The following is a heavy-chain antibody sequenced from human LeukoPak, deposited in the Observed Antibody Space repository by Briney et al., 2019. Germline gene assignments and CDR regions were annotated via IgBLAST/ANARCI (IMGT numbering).Heavy chain of an antibody. CDR3: ARDILTGSQSRFQH. Sequence: GGSLRLSCAASGFTFSSYSMTWVRQAPGKGLEWVAYISSSSSVIFYADSVKGRFTISRDNAKNSLYLQMNSLRAEDTAVYYCARDILTGSQSRFQHWGQGTLVTVSS. D-gene: IGHD3-9*01. V-gene: IGHV3-48*04. J-gene: IGHJ1*01. CDR1: GFTFSSYS. CDR2: ISSSSSVI.